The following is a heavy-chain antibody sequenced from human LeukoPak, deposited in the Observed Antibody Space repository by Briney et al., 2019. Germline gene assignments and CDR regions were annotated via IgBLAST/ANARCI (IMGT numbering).Heavy chain of an antibody. Sequence: GASVKVSCKASGYTFTGYYMHWVRQAPGQGLEWMGWINPNSRGTNYAQKFQGRVTMTRDTSISTAYMELSRLRSDDTAVYYCARIDLTLGIFGVVIKTEKYYFDYWGQGTLVTVSS. CDR2: INPNSRGT. D-gene: IGHD3-3*01. V-gene: IGHV1-2*02. J-gene: IGHJ4*02. CDR3: ARIDLTLGIFGVVIKTEKYYFDY. CDR1: GYTFTGYY.